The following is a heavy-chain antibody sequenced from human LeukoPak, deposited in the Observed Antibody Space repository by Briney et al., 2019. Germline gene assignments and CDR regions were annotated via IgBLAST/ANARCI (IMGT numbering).Heavy chain of an antibody. CDR1: GFTLSSYS. J-gene: IGHJ4*02. V-gene: IGHV3-48*01. Sequence: GGSLRLSCAASGFTLSSYSMNWVRQAPGKGLEWVSYISSKGSSIYYADSLKGRFTISRDNAKNSLYLQMNSLRAEDTAVYYCARDLCTDGYNFNYWGQGTLVTVSS. CDR2: ISSKGSSI. D-gene: IGHD5-24*01. CDR3: ARDLCTDGYNFNY.